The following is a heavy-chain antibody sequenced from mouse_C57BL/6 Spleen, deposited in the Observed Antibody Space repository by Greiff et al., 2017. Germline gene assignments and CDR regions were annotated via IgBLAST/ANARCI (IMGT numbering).Heavy chain of an antibody. V-gene: IGHV8-12*01. J-gene: IGHJ1*03. CDR1: GFSLSTSGMG. Sequence: QVTLKESGPGILQSSQTLSLTYSFSGFSLSTSGMGVSWIRHPSGKGLEWLAHIYWDDDKRYNPSLKSRLTISKATSRNQVFLKITSVDTADTATYDCARRGYYGSSYVWYFDVWGTGTTVTVSS. D-gene: IGHD1-1*01. CDR2: IYWDDDK. CDR3: ARRGYYGSSYVWYFDV.